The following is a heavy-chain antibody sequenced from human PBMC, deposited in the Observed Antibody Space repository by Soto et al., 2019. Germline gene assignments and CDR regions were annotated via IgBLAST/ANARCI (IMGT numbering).Heavy chain of an antibody. V-gene: IGHV4-30-4*01. D-gene: IGHD2-2*01. CDR3: GRSWRGISCDGSGKCGDF. CDR2: IYFSGFT. Sequence: SETLSLTCAVSGATISSGDYYWTWFRQPPGKGLEWIGHIYFSGFTHYSPSLESRITISIDTSRNQFSLRLNSVTAADTAVYYCGRSWRGISCDGSGKCGDFWGQGXLVTVSS. J-gene: IGHJ4*02. CDR1: GATISSGDYY.